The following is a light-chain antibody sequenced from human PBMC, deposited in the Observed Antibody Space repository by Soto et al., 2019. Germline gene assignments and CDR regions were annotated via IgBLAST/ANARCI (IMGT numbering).Light chain of an antibody. CDR2: DVT. J-gene: IGLJ3*02. CDR1: SSDVGGYNY. V-gene: IGLV2-14*01. CDR3: SSSTSSRTPLV. Sequence: QSALTQPASVSGSPGQSITISCTGTSSDVGGYNYVSWYQQHPGKAPKLMIYDVTNRPSGVSNRFSGSKSGNTASLTISGLQAEDEADYYCSSSTSSRTPLVFGGGTKLTVL.